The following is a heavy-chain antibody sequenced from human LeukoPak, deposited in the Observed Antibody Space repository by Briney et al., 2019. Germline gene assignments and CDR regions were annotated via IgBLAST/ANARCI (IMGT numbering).Heavy chain of an antibody. V-gene: IGHV3-30*02. Sequence: PGGSLRLSCAASGFTFSSYGMHWVRQAPGKGLEWVAFIRYDGSNKYYADSVKGRFTISRDNSKNTLYLQMNSLRAEDTAVYYCAKDTLLRYFDWLFHWGQGTLVTVSS. CDR1: GFTFSSYG. CDR3: AKDTLLRYFDWLFH. CDR2: IRYDGSNK. D-gene: IGHD3-9*01. J-gene: IGHJ5*02.